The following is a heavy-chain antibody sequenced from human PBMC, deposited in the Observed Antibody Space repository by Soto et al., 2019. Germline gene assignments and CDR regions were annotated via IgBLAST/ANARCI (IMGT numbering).Heavy chain of an antibody. Sequence: PSETQSPPCTIAHCSRRSYHKSWIRQHPGKGLEWIGYSYYSRSTNYNPSLKSRVTISVDTPKNQFSVKLSSVTGADTAVYYCARRDYYDSSGYCDAFDIWGQGTM. CDR3: ARRDYYDSSGYCDAFDI. J-gene: IGHJ3*02. D-gene: IGHD3-22*01. V-gene: IGHV4-59*01. CDR2: SYYSRST. CDR1: HCSRRSYH.